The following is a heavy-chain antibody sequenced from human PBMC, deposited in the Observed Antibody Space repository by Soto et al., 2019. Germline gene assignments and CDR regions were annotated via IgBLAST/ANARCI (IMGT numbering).Heavy chain of an antibody. Sequence: QMQLVQSGPEVKKPGTSVKVSCQASGFTFTSSAVQWVRQARGQRLERIGWIVVGSGNTNYAQKFQERVTITRDLATSTAYRELSSLGSVDTAVYYCAAGRGYSYGLDAFDIWGQGTMVTVSS. CDR1: GFTFTSSA. D-gene: IGHD5-18*01. CDR2: IVVGSGNT. V-gene: IGHV1-58*01. J-gene: IGHJ3*02. CDR3: AAGRGYSYGLDAFDI.